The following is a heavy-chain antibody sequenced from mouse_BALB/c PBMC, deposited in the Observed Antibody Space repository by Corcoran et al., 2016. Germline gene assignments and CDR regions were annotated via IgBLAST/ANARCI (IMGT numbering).Heavy chain of an antibody. V-gene: IGHV1-9*01. D-gene: IGHD3-1*01. Sequence: QVQMQQSGAELMKPGASVKISCMATGYTFRSYWLEWVKQMPGHGLEWIGESLPGSGSTNYNEKFKGKATFSADTSTNTAYMQPSSLTSEDSAVYYCAPRCLFSYWGQGTLVTVSA. CDR2: SLPGSGST. J-gene: IGHJ3*01. CDR3: APRCLFSY. CDR1: GYTFRSYW.